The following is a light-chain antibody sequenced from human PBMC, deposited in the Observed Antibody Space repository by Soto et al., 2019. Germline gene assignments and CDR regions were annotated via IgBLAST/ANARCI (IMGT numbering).Light chain of an antibody. CDR3: SSYTSISTVV. Sequence: QSALTQPASVSGSPGQSVTISCTGTSSDIAANNYVSWYQQHPGKAPKLMISEVSNRPSGVSNRFSGSKSGNTASLTISGLQAEDEADYYCSSYTSISTVVFGGGTEVTVL. CDR2: EVS. V-gene: IGLV2-14*01. J-gene: IGLJ6*01. CDR1: SSDIAANNY.